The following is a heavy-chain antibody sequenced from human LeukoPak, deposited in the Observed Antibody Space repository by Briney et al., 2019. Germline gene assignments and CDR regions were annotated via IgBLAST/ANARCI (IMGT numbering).Heavy chain of an antibody. CDR1: GGSISSYY. J-gene: IGHJ4*02. V-gene: IGHV4-59*01. CDR3: ARDEGAGLFDY. Sequence: SETLSLTCTVSGGSISSYYWSWIRQPPGKGLEWIGYIYYSGSTNYNPSLKSRVTISVDTSKNQFSLELSSVTAADTAVYYCARDEGAGLFDYWGQGTLVTVSS. CDR2: IYYSGST. D-gene: IGHD1-26*01.